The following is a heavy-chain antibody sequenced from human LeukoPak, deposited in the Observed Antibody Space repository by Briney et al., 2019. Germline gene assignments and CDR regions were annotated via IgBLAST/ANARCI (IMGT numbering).Heavy chain of an antibody. Sequence: PGGSLRLSCAASGSTFSSYSMNWVRQAPGKGLEWVSSISSSSSYIYYADSVKDRFTISRDNAKNSLYLQMNSLRAEDTAVYYCARGESIAAPPATDDYWGQGTLVTVSS. CDR3: ARGESIAAPPATDDY. D-gene: IGHD6-6*01. V-gene: IGHV3-21*01. J-gene: IGHJ4*02. CDR1: GSTFSSYS. CDR2: ISSSSSYI.